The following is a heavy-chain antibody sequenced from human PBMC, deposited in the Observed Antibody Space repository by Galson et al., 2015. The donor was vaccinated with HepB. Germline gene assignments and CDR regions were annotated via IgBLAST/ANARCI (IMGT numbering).Heavy chain of an antibody. D-gene: IGHD1-26*01. V-gene: IGHV3-48*01. CDR3: ARATVGSYRHYGMDV. CDR1: GFTFSSYS. Sequence: SLRLSCAASGFTFSSYSMNWVRQAPGKGLEWVSYISSSSSTIYYADSVKGRFTISRDNAKNSLYLQMNSLRAEDTAVYYCARATVGSYRHYGMDVWGQGTTVTVSS. CDR2: ISSSSSTI. J-gene: IGHJ6*02.